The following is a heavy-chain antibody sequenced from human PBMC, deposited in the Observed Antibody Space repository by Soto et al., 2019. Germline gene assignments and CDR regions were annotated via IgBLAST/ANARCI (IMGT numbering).Heavy chain of an antibody. CDR2: INHSGST. Sequence: SETLSLTCAVDGGSFSCYYWSWIRQPPGKGLEWIGEINHSGSTNYNPSLKSRVTISVDTSKNQFSLKLSSVTAADTAVYYCARAPNIVVVVAATRHYYMDVWGKGTTVTVSS. D-gene: IGHD2-15*01. V-gene: IGHV4-34*01. CDR1: GGSFSCYY. J-gene: IGHJ6*03. CDR3: ARAPNIVVVVAATRHYYMDV.